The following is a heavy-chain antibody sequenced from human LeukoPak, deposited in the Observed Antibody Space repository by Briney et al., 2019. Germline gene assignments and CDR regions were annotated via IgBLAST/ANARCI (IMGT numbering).Heavy chain of an antibody. V-gene: IGHV3-30*04. CDR2: ITYGGSNK. CDR3: ARGSTGRGGSSRDY. J-gene: IGHJ4*02. Sequence: GGSLRLSCAASGFSFSSYAMHWVRQAPGKGLEWVAAITYGGSNKYYADSVKGRFTISRDNSKNTLYLQMNSLRAEDTAVYYCARGSTGRGGSSRDYWGQGTLVTVSS. CDR1: GFSFSSYA. D-gene: IGHD3-10*01.